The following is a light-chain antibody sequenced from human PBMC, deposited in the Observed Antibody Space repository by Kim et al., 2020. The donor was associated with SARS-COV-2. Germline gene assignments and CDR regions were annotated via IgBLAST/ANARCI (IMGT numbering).Light chain of an antibody. V-gene: IGKV1-39*01. Sequence: ASVGDRVTITCRASQSINTYLNWYQQAAGKAPKLLISAASSLESGVPSRFSGSGSGTDLTLTISSLQPEDFATYHCQQSYTTPWGFGQGTKVDIK. CDR3: QQSYTTPWG. J-gene: IGKJ1*01. CDR2: AAS. CDR1: QSINTY.